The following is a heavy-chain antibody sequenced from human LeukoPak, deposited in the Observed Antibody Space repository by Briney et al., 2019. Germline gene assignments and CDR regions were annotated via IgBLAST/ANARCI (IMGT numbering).Heavy chain of an antibody. CDR3: ARGPHWDPHFDY. J-gene: IGHJ4*02. D-gene: IGHD7-27*01. CDR2: INPNSGGT. CDR1: GYTFTGYH. V-gene: IGHV1-2*02. Sequence: ASVKVSCKTSGYTFTGYHMHWVRQAPGQGLEWMGWINPNSGGTIYAQKFQGRVTMTRDTSISTAYMELSSLRSDDTAVYYCARGPHWDPHFDYWGQGTLVTVSS.